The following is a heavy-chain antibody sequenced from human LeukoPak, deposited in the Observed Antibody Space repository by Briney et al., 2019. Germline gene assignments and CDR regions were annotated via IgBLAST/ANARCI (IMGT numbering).Heavy chain of an antibody. CDR1: GFTFSSYA. D-gene: IGHD3-16*01. CDR3: ARDLRGIGDETAY. J-gene: IGHJ4*02. V-gene: IGHV3-23*01. Sequence: GGSLRLSCAASGFTFSSYAMSWVRQAPGKGLEWVSAISGSGGSTYYADSVKGRFTIPRDNSKNTLYLHMNSLRAEDTAVYYCARDLRGIGDETAYWGQGTLVTVSS. CDR2: ISGSGGST.